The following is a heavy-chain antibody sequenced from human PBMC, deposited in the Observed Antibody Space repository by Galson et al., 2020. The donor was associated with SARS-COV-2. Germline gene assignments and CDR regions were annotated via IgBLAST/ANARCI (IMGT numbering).Heavy chain of an antibody. D-gene: IGHD3-16*01. Sequence: SETLSLTCAVYGGSFSGYYWSWIHQPPGKGLEWIGEINHSGSTNYNPSLKSRVTISVDTSKNQFSLKLSSVTAADTAVYYCASPALSQGGLVYWGQGTLVTVAS. CDR3: ASPALSQGGLVY. V-gene: IGHV4-34*01. J-gene: IGHJ4*02. CDR2: INHSGST. CDR1: GGSFSGYY.